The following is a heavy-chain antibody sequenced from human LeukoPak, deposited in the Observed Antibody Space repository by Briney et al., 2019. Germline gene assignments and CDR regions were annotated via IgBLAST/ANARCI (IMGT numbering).Heavy chain of an antibody. D-gene: IGHD3-10*01. CDR1: GFTVSSNY. V-gene: IGHV3-66*01. Sequence: PGGSLRLSCAASGFTVSSNYMSWVRQAPGKGLEWVSVIYSGGSTYYADSVKGRFTISRDNSKNTLYLQMNSLRAEDTAVYYCARDRGTMVRGVNAFDIWGQGTMVTVSS. CDR3: ARDRGTMVRGVNAFDI. J-gene: IGHJ3*02. CDR2: IYSGGST.